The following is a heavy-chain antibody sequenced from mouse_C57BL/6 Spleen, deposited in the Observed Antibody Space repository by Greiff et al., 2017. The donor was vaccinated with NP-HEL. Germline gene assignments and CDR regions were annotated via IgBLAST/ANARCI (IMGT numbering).Heavy chain of an antibody. J-gene: IGHJ4*01. V-gene: IGHV1-53*01. D-gene: IGHD1-1*01. Sequence: QVQLQQPGTELVKPGASVKLSCKASGYTFTSYWMHWVKPRPGQGLEWIGNINPSNGGTNYNEKFKSKATLTVDKSSSTAYMQLSSLTSEGSAVYYCARSVYYYGSPYAMDYWGQGTSVTVSS. CDR2: INPSNGGT. CDR1: GYTFTSYW. CDR3: ARSVYYYGSPYAMDY.